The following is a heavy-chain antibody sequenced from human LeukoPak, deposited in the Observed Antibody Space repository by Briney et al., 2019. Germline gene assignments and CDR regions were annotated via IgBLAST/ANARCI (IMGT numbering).Heavy chain of an antibody. D-gene: IGHD3-22*01. CDR1: GGSISSNY. CDR3: ARLLDYDTSGYPDTFDI. J-gene: IGHJ3*02. V-gene: IGHV4-59*01. Sequence: SETLSLTCTVSGGSISSNYWSWIRQPPGKRLEWIGFIYYSGSTNYNPSLKSRVTISVDTSKNHFSLKLNSLTAADTAVYYCARLLDYDTSGYPDTFDIWGQGTMVTVSS. CDR2: IYYSGST.